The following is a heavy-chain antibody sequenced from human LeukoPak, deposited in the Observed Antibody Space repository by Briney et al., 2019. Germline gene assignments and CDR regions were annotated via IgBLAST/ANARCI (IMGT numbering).Heavy chain of an antibody. J-gene: IGHJ4*02. CDR2: INPSGGST. CDR1: GYTFTSYY. D-gene: IGHD2-2*01. V-gene: IGHV1-46*01. Sequence: GASVEVSCKASGYTFTSYYMHWVRQAPGQGLEWMGIINPSGGSTSYAQKFQGRVTMTRDTSTSTVYMELSSLRSEDTAVYYCARSNGPDIVVVPAAPEGYFDYWGQGTLVTVSS. CDR3: ARSNGPDIVVVPAAPEGYFDY.